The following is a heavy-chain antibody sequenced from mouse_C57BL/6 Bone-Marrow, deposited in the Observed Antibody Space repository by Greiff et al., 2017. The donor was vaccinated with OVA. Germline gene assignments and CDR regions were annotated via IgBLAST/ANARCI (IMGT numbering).Heavy chain of an antibody. V-gene: IGHV1-81*01. CDR3: ARSFYSLWYFDV. Sequence: QVQLQQSGAELARPGASVKLSCKASGYTFTSYGISWVKQRTGQGLEWIGEIYPRSGNTYYNEKFKGKATLTEDKSSSTAYMELRSLTSEDSAVYFCARSFYSLWYFDVWGTGTTVTVSS. D-gene: IGHD2-12*01. J-gene: IGHJ1*03. CDR2: IYPRSGNT. CDR1: GYTFTSYG.